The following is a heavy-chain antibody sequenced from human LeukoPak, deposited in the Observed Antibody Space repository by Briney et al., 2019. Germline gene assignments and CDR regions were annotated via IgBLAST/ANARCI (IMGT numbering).Heavy chain of an antibody. J-gene: IGHJ6*02. Sequence: GGSLRLSCAASGFTFSSYAMSWVRQAPGKGLEWVSAISGSGGSTYYADSVKGRFTISRDNSKNTLYLQMNSLRAEDTAVYYCAKGGGGLGELDPKYYYYGMDVWGQGTTVTVSS. CDR2: ISGSGGST. D-gene: IGHD3-16*01. CDR3: AKGGGGLGELDPKYYYYGMDV. V-gene: IGHV3-23*01. CDR1: GFTFSSYA.